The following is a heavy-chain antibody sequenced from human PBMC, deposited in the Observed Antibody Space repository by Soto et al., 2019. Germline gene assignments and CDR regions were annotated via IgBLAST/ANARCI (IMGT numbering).Heavy chain of an antibody. CDR3: ARGAYYDVTGYYYRPFDV. D-gene: IGHD3-22*01. Sequence: ASETLSLTCAVSGGSINSYFWSWIRQPPGKGLEWIGYIYYSGSTHYSPSLKSRVTMSVDTSENQVSLKLSSVTAAGTAVYYCARGAYYDVTGYYYRPFDVWGQGTLVTVS. CDR1: GGSINSYF. CDR2: IYYSGST. J-gene: IGHJ4*02. V-gene: IGHV4-59*01.